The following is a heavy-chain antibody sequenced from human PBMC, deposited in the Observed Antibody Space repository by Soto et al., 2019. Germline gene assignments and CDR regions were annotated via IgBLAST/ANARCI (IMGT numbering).Heavy chain of an antibody. V-gene: IGHV1-18*01. CDR2: ISAYNGNT. J-gene: IGHJ5*02. CDR1: GYTFTSYG. Sequence: ASVKVSCKASGYTFTSYGISWLRQAPGQGLEWMGWISAYNGNTNYAQKLQGRVTMTTDTSTSTAYMELRSLRSDDTAVYYCARTPPYSSSWYGVNWFGPWGQGTLVTVSS. D-gene: IGHD6-13*01. CDR3: ARTPPYSSSWYGVNWFGP.